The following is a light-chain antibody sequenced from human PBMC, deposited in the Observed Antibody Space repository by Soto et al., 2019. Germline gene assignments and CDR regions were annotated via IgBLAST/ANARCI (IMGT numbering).Light chain of an antibody. CDR3: CSHAGSTTYV. J-gene: IGLJ1*01. V-gene: IGLV2-23*02. CDR2: EVS. CDR1: SSDVGSYNL. Sequence: QSVLTQPASVSGSPGQSITISCTGPSSDVGSYNLVSWYQQHPGKAPKLMIFEVSKRPSGVSNRFSGSKSDNTASLAISGLQAEDEADYYCCSHAGSTTYVFGTGTKVTVL.